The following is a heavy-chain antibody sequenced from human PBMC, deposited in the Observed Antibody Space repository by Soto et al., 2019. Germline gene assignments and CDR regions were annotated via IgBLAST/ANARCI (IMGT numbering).Heavy chain of an antibody. CDR1: GGSITNYY. D-gene: IGHD1-26*01. V-gene: IGHV4-59*01. CDR3: ARRGLGARFDY. J-gene: IGHJ4*02. Sequence: SETLSLTCTASGGSITNYYRSWIRQTPGKGLEWVGSAHYSGSTQYNPSLKSRVTTSVDTSKNQISLNLTSVTAADTAVYYCARRGLGARFDYWGQGTLVTVSS. CDR2: AHYSGST.